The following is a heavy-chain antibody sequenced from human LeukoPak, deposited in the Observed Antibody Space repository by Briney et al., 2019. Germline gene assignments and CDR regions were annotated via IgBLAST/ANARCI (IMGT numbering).Heavy chain of an antibody. V-gene: IGHV4-34*01. CDR3: ARASRYYYGSGYYMDV. D-gene: IGHD3-10*01. J-gene: IGHJ6*03. CDR2: INHSGST. CDR1: GGSFSGYY. Sequence: PSETLSLTCAVYGGSFSGYYWSWIRQPPGKGLEWIGEINHSGSTNYNPSLKSRVTISVDTSKNQFSLKLSSVTAAGTAVYYCARASRYYYGSGYYMDVWGKGTTVTVSS.